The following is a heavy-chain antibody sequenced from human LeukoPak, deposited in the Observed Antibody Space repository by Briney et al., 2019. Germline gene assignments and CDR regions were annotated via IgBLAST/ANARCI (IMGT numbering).Heavy chain of an antibody. D-gene: IGHD3-22*01. CDR3: ARGHYDSTGPYDPFDI. J-gene: IGHJ3*02. CDR1: GGSISSSSYY. CDR2: ISYSGST. V-gene: IGHV4-61*05. Sequence: SETLSLTCTVSGGSISSSSYYWSWIRQPPGKTLEWIGYISYSGSTNYNPSLKSRVTISADTSKNQFSLKLSSVTAADTAVYYCARGHYDSTGPYDPFDIWGQGTMVTVSS.